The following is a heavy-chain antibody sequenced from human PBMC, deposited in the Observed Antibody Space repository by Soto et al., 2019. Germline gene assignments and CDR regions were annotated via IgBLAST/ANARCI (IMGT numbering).Heavy chain of an antibody. J-gene: IGHJ4*02. CDR1: GFSFSSYA. CDR3: ARSFSTFGVGPVDY. V-gene: IGHV3-23*01. Sequence: GGSLRLSCAVSGFSFSSYAVTWVRQAPGKGLEWVSGISGSGDTTYYADSVKGRFTISRDNSKNTLFLQMNSLRAEDTAVYYCARSFSTFGVGPVDYWGQGTLVTVPQ. D-gene: IGHD3-3*01. CDR2: ISGSGDTT.